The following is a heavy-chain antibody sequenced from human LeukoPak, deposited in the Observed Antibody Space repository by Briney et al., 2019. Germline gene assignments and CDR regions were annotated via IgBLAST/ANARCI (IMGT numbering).Heavy chain of an antibody. Sequence: PGGSLRLSCAASGFTFSSYAMHWVRQAPGKGLEWVAVISYDGSTKYYADSVKGRFTISRDNSKNTLYLQMNSLRAEDTAVYYCARDGVPAAPADYYYYMDVWGKGTTVTVSS. J-gene: IGHJ6*03. CDR2: ISYDGSTK. D-gene: IGHD2-2*01. CDR3: ARDGVPAAPADYYYYMDV. V-gene: IGHV3-30*04. CDR1: GFTFSSYA.